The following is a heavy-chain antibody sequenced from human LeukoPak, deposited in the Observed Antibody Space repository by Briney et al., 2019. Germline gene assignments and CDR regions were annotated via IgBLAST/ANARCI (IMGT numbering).Heavy chain of an antibody. CDR1: HYIFTSYG. CDR2: INPNSGGT. D-gene: IGHD3-22*01. CDR3: ARDGYYDSSGYPIDY. V-gene: IGHV1-2*02. J-gene: IGHJ4*02. Sequence: ASVKVSCKASHYIFTSYGITWLRQAPGQGLEWMGWINPNSGGTNYAQKFQGRVTMTRDTSISTAYMELSRLRSDDTAVYYCARDGYYDSSGYPIDYWGQGTLVTVSS.